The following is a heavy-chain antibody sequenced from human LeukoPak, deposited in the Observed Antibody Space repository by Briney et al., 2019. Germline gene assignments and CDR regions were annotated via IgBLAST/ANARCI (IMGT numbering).Heavy chain of an antibody. J-gene: IGHJ4*02. CDR2: ISGSGGST. CDR3: WVEGRITMIVVDTGYFDY. D-gene: IGHD3-22*01. Sequence: PGGSLRLSCAASGFTFSSYAMSWVRQAPGKGLEWVSAISGSGGSTYYADSVKGRFTISRDNSKNTLYLQMNSLRAEDTAVYYCWVEGRITMIVVDTGYFDYWGQGTLVTVSS. CDR1: GFTFSSYA. V-gene: IGHV3-23*01.